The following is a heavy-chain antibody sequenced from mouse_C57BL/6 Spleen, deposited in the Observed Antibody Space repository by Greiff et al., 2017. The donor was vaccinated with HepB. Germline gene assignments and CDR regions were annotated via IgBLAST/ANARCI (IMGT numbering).Heavy chain of an antibody. D-gene: IGHD1-1*01. V-gene: IGHV6-6*01. Sequence: EVKVEESGGGLVQPGGSMKLSCAASGFTFSDAWMDWVRQSPEKGLEWVAEIRNKANNHATYYAESVKGRFTISRDDSKSSVYLQMNRLRAEDTGIYYCTRPYYGSSSWFAYWGQGTLVTVSA. J-gene: IGHJ3*01. CDR2: IRNKANNHAT. CDR1: GFTFSDAW. CDR3: TRPYYGSSSWFAY.